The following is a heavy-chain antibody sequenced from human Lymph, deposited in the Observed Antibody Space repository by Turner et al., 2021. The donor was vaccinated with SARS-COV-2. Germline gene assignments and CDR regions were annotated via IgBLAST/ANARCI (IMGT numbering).Heavy chain of an antibody. J-gene: IGHJ6*02. Sequence: QVQLVQSGAEVKTPGASVKVSCKVSGSTLTELSMHWVRQAPGKGLEWMGGFDTEDGKTIYAQKFQGRVTMTEDTSTDTAYMELSSLRSEDTAVYYCATDRSSGWPHYYYYTMDVWGQGTTVTVSS. CDR1: GSTLTELS. D-gene: IGHD6-19*01. CDR2: FDTEDGKT. V-gene: IGHV1-24*01. CDR3: ATDRSSGWPHYYYYTMDV.